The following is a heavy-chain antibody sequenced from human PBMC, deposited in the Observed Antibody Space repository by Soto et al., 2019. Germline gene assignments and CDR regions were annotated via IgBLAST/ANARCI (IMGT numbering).Heavy chain of an antibody. Sequence: SGPTLVNPTQTLTLTCTFSGFSLSTSGMCVSWIRQPPGKALEWLALIDWDDDKYYSTSLKTRLTISKDTSKNQVVLTMTNMDPVDTATYYCARSDFWSGPPKYGMDVWGQGTTVTVSS. CDR1: GFSLSTSGMC. CDR3: ARSDFWSGPPKYGMDV. D-gene: IGHD3-3*01. V-gene: IGHV2-70*01. CDR2: IDWDDDK. J-gene: IGHJ6*02.